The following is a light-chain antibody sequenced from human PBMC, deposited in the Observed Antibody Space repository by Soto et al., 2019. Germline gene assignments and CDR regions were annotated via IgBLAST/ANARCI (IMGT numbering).Light chain of an antibody. CDR2: KAS. Sequence: DIQMTQSPSTLSASVGDRVTITCRASQSISSWLAWYQQKPGKAPKLLIYKASSLESGVPSRFSGSGSGTEFTLTISSLQPDDFATYCCQQYNSYPITFGQGTRLAIK. V-gene: IGKV1-5*03. CDR3: QQYNSYPIT. CDR1: QSISSW. J-gene: IGKJ5*01.